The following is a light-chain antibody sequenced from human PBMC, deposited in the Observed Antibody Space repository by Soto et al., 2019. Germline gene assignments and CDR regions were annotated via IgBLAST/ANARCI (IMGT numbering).Light chain of an antibody. J-gene: IGKJ1*01. CDR1: QSISSW. V-gene: IGKV1-5*01. Sequence: DIQMTQSPSTLSASVGDRVTITCRASQSISSWLAWYQQKPGEAPKLLIYDASSLETGVPSRFSGSGSGTDFTLTISSLQPDDFVTYYCQQYYVYSRTFGQGTKVDIK. CDR2: DAS. CDR3: QQYYVYSRT.